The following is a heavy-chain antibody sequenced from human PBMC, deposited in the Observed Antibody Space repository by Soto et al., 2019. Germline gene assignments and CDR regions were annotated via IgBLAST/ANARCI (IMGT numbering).Heavy chain of an antibody. D-gene: IGHD3-3*01. CDR3: ATYGNSDFWGGYYCFDY. CDR1: GGSXXXXX. V-gene: IGHV4-59*08. Sequence: TXXLTXTVSGGSXXXXXXXXIXQPPGKGLEWIGYTYYSGSTNYNPSLKSRVTISVDTSKNQFSLKLSSVTAADTAVYYCATYGNSDFWGGYYCFDYWGDGTLVTVSS. J-gene: IGHJ4*01. CDR2: TYYSGST.